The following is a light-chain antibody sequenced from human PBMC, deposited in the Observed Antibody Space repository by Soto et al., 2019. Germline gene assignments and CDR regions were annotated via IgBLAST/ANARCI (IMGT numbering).Light chain of an antibody. V-gene: IGLV2-14*01. Sequence: QSALTQPASVSGSPGQSITISCTGTSSDVGGYNYVSWYQQHPGKAPKLMIYDVSNRPSGVSNRFSGSKSGNTASLTISGRQAENEADYYCSSYTSSSTLVVFGGGTKVTFL. CDR1: SSDVGGYNY. J-gene: IGLJ2*01. CDR2: DVS. CDR3: SSYTSSSTLVV.